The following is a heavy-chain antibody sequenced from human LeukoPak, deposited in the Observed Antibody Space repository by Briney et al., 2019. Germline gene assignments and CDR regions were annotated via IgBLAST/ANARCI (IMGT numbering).Heavy chain of an antibody. V-gene: IGHV4-34*01. CDR1: GGSFSGYY. Sequence: SETLSLTCAVYGGSFSGYYWSWIRQPPGKGLEWIGEINHSGSTNYNPSLKSRVTISVDTSKNQFSLKLSSVTAADTAVYYCARYQLWFGELLREAYWFDPWGQGTLVTVSS. J-gene: IGHJ5*02. CDR2: INHSGST. D-gene: IGHD3-10*01. CDR3: ARYQLWFGELLREAYWFDP.